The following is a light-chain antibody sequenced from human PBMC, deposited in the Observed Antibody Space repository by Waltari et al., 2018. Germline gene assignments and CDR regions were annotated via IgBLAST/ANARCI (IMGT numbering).Light chain of an antibody. CDR2: YDH. CDR3: QVWDDFIDSGV. V-gene: IGLV3-21*04. CDR1: NIETKS. Sequence: YVVTQPPSVSVTPGQTATLTCGGENIETKSANWYQQKPGQAPFLGSFYDHGRPAGVRERFSGSNSGNTATLTINGGEAGDEADYHCQVWDDFIDSGVFCGGTRLSVL. J-gene: IGLJ3*02.